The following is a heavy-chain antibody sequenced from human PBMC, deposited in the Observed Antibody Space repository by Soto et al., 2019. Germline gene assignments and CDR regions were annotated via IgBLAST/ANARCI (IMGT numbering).Heavy chain of an antibody. CDR1: GGTFSSYA. Sequence: SVKVSCKASGGTFSSYAISWVRQAPGQGLEWVGGIIPIFGTANYAQKFQGRVTITADESTSTAYMELSSLRSEDTAVYYCASRLAMVRGVIIDYYYGMDVWGQGTT. CDR2: IIPIFGTA. J-gene: IGHJ6*02. V-gene: IGHV1-69*13. CDR3: ASRLAMVRGVIIDYYYGMDV. D-gene: IGHD3-10*01.